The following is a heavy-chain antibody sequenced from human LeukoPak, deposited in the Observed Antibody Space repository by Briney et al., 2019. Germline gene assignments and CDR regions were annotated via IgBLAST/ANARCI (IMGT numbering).Heavy chain of an antibody. Sequence: PSQTLSLTCTVSGGSISSGDYYWSWIRQPPGKGLEWIGYIYYSGSTYYNPSLKSRVTISVDTFKNQFSLKLSSVTAADTAVYYCARVSGDYDANYFDYWGQGTLVTVSS. CDR1: GGSISSGDYY. D-gene: IGHD4-17*01. CDR2: IYYSGST. CDR3: ARVSGDYDANYFDY. V-gene: IGHV4-30-4*08. J-gene: IGHJ4*02.